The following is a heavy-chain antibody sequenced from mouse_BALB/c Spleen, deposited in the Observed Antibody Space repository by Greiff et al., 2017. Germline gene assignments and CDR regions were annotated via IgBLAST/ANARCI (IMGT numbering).Heavy chain of an antibody. V-gene: IGHV5-6-3*01. CDR1: GFTFSSYG. CDR2: INSNGGST. CDR3: ARTGTYYFDY. D-gene: IGHD4-1*01. J-gene: IGHJ2*01. Sequence: EVKLQESGGGLVQPGGSLKLSCAASGFTFSSYGMSWVRQTPDKRLELVATINSNGGSTYYPDSVKGRFTISRDNAKNTLYLQMSSLKSEDTAMYYCARTGTYYFDYWGQGTTLTVSS.